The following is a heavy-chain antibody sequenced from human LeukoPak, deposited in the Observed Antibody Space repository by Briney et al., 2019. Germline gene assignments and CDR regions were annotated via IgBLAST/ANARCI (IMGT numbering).Heavy chain of an antibody. V-gene: IGHV4-39*01. CDR3: ARLGVLIVYYDIHKYYFDY. CDR1: GGSISSSSYY. CDR2: IYYSGST. Sequence: SETLSLTCTVSGGSISSSSYYWGWIRQPPGKGLEWIGSIYYSGSTYYNPSLKSRVTISVDTSKNQFSLKLSSVTAADTAVYYCARLGVLIVYYDIHKYYFDYWGQGTLVTVSS. D-gene: IGHD3-22*01. J-gene: IGHJ4*02.